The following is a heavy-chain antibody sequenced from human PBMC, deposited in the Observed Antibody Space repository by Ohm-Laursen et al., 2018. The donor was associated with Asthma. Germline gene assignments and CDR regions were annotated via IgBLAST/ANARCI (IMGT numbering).Heavy chain of an antibody. CDR3: ARGQGSGDISGSDPFDL. CDR1: VFSVSRHF. D-gene: IGHD3-10*01. CDR2: IYPGGAT. J-gene: IGHJ3*01. Sequence: SLRLSCAASVFSVSRHFMNWIRQGPEKGLEWVSDIYPGGATFYADSVKGRFTISRDDSKNTLNLQMSSLRGDDTAVYYCARGQGSGDISGSDPFDLWGQGTTVIVSS. V-gene: IGHV3-53*01.